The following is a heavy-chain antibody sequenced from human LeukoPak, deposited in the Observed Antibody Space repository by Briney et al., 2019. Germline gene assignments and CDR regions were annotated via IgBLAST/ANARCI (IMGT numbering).Heavy chain of an antibody. CDR2: IYSGGTT. CDR3: ARDRGGTSGMDV. CDR1: GLTVNSNY. D-gene: IGHD4-23*01. Sequence: GGSLRLSCAASGLTVNSNYRSWVRQAPGKGLEWVSVIYSGGTTYYADSVKGRFTVSRDNSKNTLSLQMKSLRADDTAVYYCARDRGGTSGMDVWGKGTTVTVSS. J-gene: IGHJ6*03. V-gene: IGHV3-53*01.